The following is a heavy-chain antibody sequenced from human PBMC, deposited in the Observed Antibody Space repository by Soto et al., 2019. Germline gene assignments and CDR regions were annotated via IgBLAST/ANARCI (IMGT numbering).Heavy chain of an antibody. Sequence: SETLSLTCTVSGGSISSYYWSWIRQPPGKGLEWIGYIYYSGSTNYNPSLKSRVTISVDTSKNQFSLKLSSVTAADTAVYYCARDVRPMVRGVSTLHWFDPWGQGTLVTVSS. CDR3: ARDVRPMVRGVSTLHWFDP. D-gene: IGHD3-10*01. J-gene: IGHJ5*02. CDR2: IYYSGST. V-gene: IGHV4-59*01. CDR1: GGSISSYY.